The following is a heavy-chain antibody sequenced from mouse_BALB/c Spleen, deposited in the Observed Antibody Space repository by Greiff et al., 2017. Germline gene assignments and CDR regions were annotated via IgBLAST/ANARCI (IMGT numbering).Heavy chain of an antibody. Sequence: EVKLVESGGGLVKPGGSRKLSCAASGFTFSSYAMSWVRQTPEKRLEWVASISSGGSTYYPDSVKGRFTISRDNARNILYLQMSSLRSEDTAMYYCARGNRYDRVYAMDYWGQGTSVTVSS. V-gene: IGHV5-6-5*01. CDR2: ISSGGST. J-gene: IGHJ4*01. CDR3: ARGNRYDRVYAMDY. CDR1: GFTFSSYA. D-gene: IGHD2-14*01.